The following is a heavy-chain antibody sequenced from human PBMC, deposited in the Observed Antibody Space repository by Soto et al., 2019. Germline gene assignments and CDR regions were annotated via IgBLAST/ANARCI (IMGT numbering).Heavy chain of an antibody. CDR1: GFTFSDHY. CDR3: IRPMTGTTRGFDC. Sequence: VQLVESGGGLVQPGGSLRLSCAVSGFTFSDHYMDWVRQAPGKGLEWVGRSRNKANSYTTEYAASVKGRFTISRDDSENSLYLQMDSLKTEDTAVYFCIRPMTGTTRGFDCWGQGTLVTVSS. CDR2: SRNKANSYTT. J-gene: IGHJ4*02. D-gene: IGHD1-1*01. V-gene: IGHV3-72*01.